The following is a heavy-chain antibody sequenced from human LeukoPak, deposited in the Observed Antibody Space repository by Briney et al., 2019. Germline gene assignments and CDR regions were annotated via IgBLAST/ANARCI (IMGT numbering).Heavy chain of an antibody. Sequence: PSETLSLTCAVSGYSISSGYYWGWIRQPPGNGLEWIGSIYHSGSTYYNPSLKSRVTISVDTSKNQFSLKLSSVTAADTAVYYCARHDPDQLLYDYFFDPWGQGTLVTVSS. CDR2: IYHSGST. V-gene: IGHV4-38-2*01. J-gene: IGHJ5*02. D-gene: IGHD2-2*02. CDR1: GYSISSGYY. CDR3: ARHDPDQLLYDYFFDP.